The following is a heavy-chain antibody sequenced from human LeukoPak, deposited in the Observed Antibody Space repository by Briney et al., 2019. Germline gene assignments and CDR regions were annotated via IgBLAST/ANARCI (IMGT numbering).Heavy chain of an antibody. V-gene: IGHV3-21*01. J-gene: IGHJ4*02. Sequence: KPGRSLRLSCAASGFTFSSYSMNWVRQAPGKGLEWVSSISSSSSYIYYADSVKGRFTISRDNAKNSLYLQMNSLRAEDTAVYYCARAGMDGRGYYQGFDYWGQGTLVTVSS. D-gene: IGHD3-22*01. CDR2: ISSSSSYI. CDR3: ARAGMDGRGYYQGFDY. CDR1: GFTFSSYS.